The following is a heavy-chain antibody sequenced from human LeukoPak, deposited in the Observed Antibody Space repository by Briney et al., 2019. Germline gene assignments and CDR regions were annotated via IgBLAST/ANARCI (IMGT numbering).Heavy chain of an antibody. CDR3: ARGGYYGSGNDFRFDP. CDR1: GGSISSYY. CDR2: IYYSGST. D-gene: IGHD3-10*01. V-gene: IGHV4-59*01. Sequence: PXETLSLTCTVSGGSISSYYWSWIRQPPGKGLEWIGYIYYSGSTNYKPSLKSRVTISVDTSKNQFSLKLSSVTAADTAVYYCARGGYYGSGNDFRFDPWGQGTLVTVSS. J-gene: IGHJ5*02.